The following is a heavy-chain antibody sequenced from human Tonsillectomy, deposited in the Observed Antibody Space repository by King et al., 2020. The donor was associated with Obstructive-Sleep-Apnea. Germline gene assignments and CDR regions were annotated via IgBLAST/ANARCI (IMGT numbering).Heavy chain of an antibody. V-gene: IGHV1-2*02. J-gene: IGHJ2*01. CDR3: VRGASRIVFYWYFDL. Sequence: VQLVESGAEVKKPGASVKVSCKSSGYTFSDYYIHWVRQAPGQGLEWMGWINPKTGGTGSAEKFQGRVNMTRDTSISTVYMGGNTLTSDDTAVYYCVRGASRIVFYWYFDLWGRGTLVTVSS. CDR2: INPKTGGT. CDR1: GYTFSDYY. D-gene: IGHD2-15*01.